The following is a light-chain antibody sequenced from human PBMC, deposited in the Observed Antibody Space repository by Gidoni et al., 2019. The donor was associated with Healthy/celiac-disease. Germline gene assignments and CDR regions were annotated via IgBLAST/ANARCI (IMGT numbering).Light chain of an antibody. J-gene: IGKJ5*01. Sequence: DIQLTQSPSFMSASVGDRVTITCRASQVISTLLAWYQQQPGRAPKLLMHAASTLERGVPSRFSGSGSGTEFTLTINSLQPEDVAIYYCQQVNSYPTFGHGTRLEIK. V-gene: IGKV1-9*01. CDR3: QQVNSYPT. CDR1: QVISTL. CDR2: AAS.